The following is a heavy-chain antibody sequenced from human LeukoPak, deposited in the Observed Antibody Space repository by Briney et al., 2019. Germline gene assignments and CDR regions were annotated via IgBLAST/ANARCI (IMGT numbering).Heavy chain of an antibody. CDR1: GYTFTSYG. V-gene: IGHV1-18*01. CDR3: ARESHVTREDY. D-gene: IGHD3-10*01. Sequence: ASVKVSCKASGYTFTSYGISWVRQAPGQGLEWMGWISGYDGNTDYAQKFQGRLTMTTDTSTSTACMELRSLRPDDTAVYYCARESHVTREDYWGRGTLVTVSS. J-gene: IGHJ4*02. CDR2: ISGYDGNT.